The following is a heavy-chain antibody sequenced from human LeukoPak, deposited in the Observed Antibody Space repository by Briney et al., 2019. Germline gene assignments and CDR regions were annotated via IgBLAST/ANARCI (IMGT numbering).Heavy chain of an antibody. CDR3: ARHRGDHYYYMDV. CDR2: IYPGDSDT. V-gene: IGHV5-51*01. J-gene: IGHJ6*03. CDR1: GYIFTSYW. D-gene: IGHD4-17*01. Sequence: GESLKISCKGSGYIFTSYWIGWVRQMPGKGLEWMGIIYPGDSDTRYSPSFQGQVTISADKSISTAYLQWSSLKASDTAMYYCARHRGDHYYYMDVWGKGTTVTVSS.